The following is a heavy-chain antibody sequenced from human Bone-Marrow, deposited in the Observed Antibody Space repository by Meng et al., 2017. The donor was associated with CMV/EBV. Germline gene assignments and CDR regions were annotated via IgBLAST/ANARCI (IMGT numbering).Heavy chain of an antibody. CDR3: ARDPGYCDSTNCWGIDP. CDR2: INSNSGDT. V-gene: IGHV1-2*02. J-gene: IGHJ5*02. Sequence: ASDKVSCKASGGTFSSYTISWVRQAPGQGLEWMGWINSNSGDTNYAQKFQGRVTMTRDTSISTAHMELSRLRSDDTAVYYCARDPGYCDSTNCWGIDPWGQGTLVTVSS. D-gene: IGHD2-2*01. CDR1: GGTFSSYT.